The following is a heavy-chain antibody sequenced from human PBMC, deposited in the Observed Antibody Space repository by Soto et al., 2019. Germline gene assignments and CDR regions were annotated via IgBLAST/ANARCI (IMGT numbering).Heavy chain of an antibody. D-gene: IGHD6-13*01. CDR2: IWHDGSNK. J-gene: IGHJ4*02. CDR3: ARDPRIAAAGTGVDFDY. CDR1: GFTFSSYG. V-gene: IGHV3-33*01. Sequence: QVQLVESGGGVVQPGRSLRLSCAASGFTFSSYGMHWVRQAPGKGLEWVAVIWHDGSNKYYADSVKGRFTISRDNSKNTLYLQMNSLRAEDTAVYYCARDPRIAAAGTGVDFDYWGQGTLVTVSS.